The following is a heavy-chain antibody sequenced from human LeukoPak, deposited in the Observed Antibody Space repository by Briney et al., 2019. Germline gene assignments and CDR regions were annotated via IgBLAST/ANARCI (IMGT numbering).Heavy chain of an antibody. CDR3: ARLDGWFDP. V-gene: IGHV5-51*01. J-gene: IGHJ5*02. CDR1: GSSFTSYW. Sequence: GESLKISCKASGSSFTSYWIGWVRQMPGKGLEWMGMIYPGDSDTRYSPPFQGHVTISADKSISTAYLQWSSLNTSDTAIYFCARLDGWFDPWGQGTLVTVSS. CDR2: IYPGDSDT. D-gene: IGHD3-9*01.